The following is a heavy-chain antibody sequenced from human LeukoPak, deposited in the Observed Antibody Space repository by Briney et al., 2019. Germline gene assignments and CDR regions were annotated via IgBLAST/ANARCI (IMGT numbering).Heavy chain of an antibody. V-gene: IGHV3-23*01. D-gene: IGHD2-8*01. Sequence: GGSLRLSCAASGFNFNSYTMNWVRQAPGKGLQWVANILASGSPTYYADSVKGRFIISRDNSKNTVYLQMNSLRVEDTAIYYCAKDLRPDGVDNFDHWGQGVLVTVSS. CDR3: AKDLRPDGVDNFDH. CDR2: ILASGSPT. J-gene: IGHJ4*02. CDR1: GFNFNSYT.